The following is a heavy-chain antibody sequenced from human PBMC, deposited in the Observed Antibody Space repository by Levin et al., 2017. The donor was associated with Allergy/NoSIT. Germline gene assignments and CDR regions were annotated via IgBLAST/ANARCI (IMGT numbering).Heavy chain of an antibody. CDR1: GFTFDEYA. D-gene: IGHD3-16*01. J-gene: IGHJ3*02. V-gene: IGHV3-9*01. Sequence: GGSLRLSCVASGFTFDEYAMQWVRQTPGKGPEWVSGISWNGVDIAYADSVGGRFTISRDNTKNSLYLQMNSLRAEDTALYYCAKNLKPDKYVDNVWEAFDIRGQGTMVTVSS. CDR3: AKNLKPDKYVDNVWEAFDI. CDR2: ISWNGVDI.